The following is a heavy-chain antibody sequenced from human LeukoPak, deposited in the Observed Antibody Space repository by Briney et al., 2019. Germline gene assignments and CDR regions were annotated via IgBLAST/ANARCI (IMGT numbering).Heavy chain of an antibody. Sequence: PSETLSLTCTVPGGSISSSSYYWGWIRQPPGKGLEWIGSIYYSGSTYYNPSFKSRVTISVDTSKNQFSLKLSSVTAADTAVYYCARQDIVVVVAATDYFDYWGQGTLVTVSS. CDR1: GGSISSSSYY. CDR2: IYYSGST. CDR3: ARQDIVVVVAATDYFDY. D-gene: IGHD2-15*01. J-gene: IGHJ4*02. V-gene: IGHV4-39*01.